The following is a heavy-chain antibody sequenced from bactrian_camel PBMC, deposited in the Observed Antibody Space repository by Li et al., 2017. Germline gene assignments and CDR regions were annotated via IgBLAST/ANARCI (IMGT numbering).Heavy chain of an antibody. D-gene: IGHD5*01. CDR3: VRDLLWGPSY. V-gene: IGHV3S6*01. CDR1: GVTYSRYC. Sequence: VQLVESGGGSIQAGGSLRLSCAASGVTYSRYCIGWFRQDPTKEREWVAHISADGIFAYYADSVKGRFTISRDNAKSTVYLQMNSLRPEDTAVYYCVRDLLWGPSYWGQGTQVTVS. J-gene: IGHJ4*01. CDR2: ISADGIFA.